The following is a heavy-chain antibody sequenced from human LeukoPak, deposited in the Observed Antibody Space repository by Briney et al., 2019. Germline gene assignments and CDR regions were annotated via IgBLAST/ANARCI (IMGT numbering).Heavy chain of an antibody. V-gene: IGHV1-18*01. J-gene: IGHJ4*02. Sequence: ASVKVSCKASGYTFTNYGIIWVRQAPGQGLEWMEWISANNGNTNYAQNLQGRVTMTTDTSTSTAYMELRTLKSDDTAVYYCARDEDTDILTGYERFDYWGQGTLVTVSS. D-gene: IGHD3-9*01. CDR2: ISANNGNT. CDR1: GYTFTNYG. CDR3: ARDEDTDILTGYERFDY.